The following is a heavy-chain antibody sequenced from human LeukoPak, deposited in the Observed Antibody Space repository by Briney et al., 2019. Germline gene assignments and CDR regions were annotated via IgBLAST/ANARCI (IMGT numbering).Heavy chain of an antibody. V-gene: IGHV4-59*01. CDR2: IYYSGST. D-gene: IGHD3-16*01. Sequence: SETLSLTCTVSGGSISSYYWSWIRQPPGKGLEWIGYIYYSGSTNYNPSPKSRVTISVDTSKNQFSLKLSSVTAADTAVYYCATYGGKLFDYWGQGTLVTVSS. CDR1: GGSISSYY. J-gene: IGHJ4*02. CDR3: ATYGGKLFDY.